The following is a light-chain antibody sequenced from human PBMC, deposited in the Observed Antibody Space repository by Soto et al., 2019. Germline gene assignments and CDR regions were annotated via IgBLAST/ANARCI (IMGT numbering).Light chain of an antibody. V-gene: IGKV1-12*01. CDR1: QGISSW. Sequence: DIQITQSPSSVSASVGDRVSITCRASQGISSWLPWYQQKPGRAPKLLIYTGSSLQSGVPSRFRGTGSSTDFTHTISSLQPEDVATYSCQQANSFPLTFGGGTKVEIK. J-gene: IGKJ4*01. CDR3: QQANSFPLT. CDR2: TGS.